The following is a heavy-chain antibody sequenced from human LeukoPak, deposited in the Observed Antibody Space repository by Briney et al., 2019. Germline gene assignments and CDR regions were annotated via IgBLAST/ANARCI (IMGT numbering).Heavy chain of an antibody. Sequence: SGGSLRLSCAASGFTFSSYSMNWVRQAPGKGLEWVSSISSSSSYIYYADSVKGRFTISRDNAKNALYLQMTSLRAEDTAVYYCAREMIDSSGSLNAFDIWGQGTMVTVSS. CDR2: ISSSSSYI. V-gene: IGHV3-21*01. J-gene: IGHJ3*02. CDR1: GFTFSSYS. CDR3: AREMIDSSGSLNAFDI. D-gene: IGHD3-22*01.